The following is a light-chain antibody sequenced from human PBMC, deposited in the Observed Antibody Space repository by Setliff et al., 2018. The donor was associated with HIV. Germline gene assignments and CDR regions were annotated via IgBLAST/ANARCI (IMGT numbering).Light chain of an antibody. CDR1: SSDVGGYNY. J-gene: IGLJ3*02. CDR3: CSYAGSNTLQV. Sequence: QSALTQPRSVSGSPGQSVTISCTGTSSDVGGYNYVSWYQQHPGKAPKLMIYDVSKRPSGVPDRFSGSKSGNTASLTISGLQAEDEADYHCCSYAGSNTLQVFGGGTKVTV. V-gene: IGLV2-11*01. CDR2: DVS.